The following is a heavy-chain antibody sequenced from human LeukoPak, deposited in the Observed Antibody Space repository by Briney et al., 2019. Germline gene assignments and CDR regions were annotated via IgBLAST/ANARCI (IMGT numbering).Heavy chain of an antibody. V-gene: IGHV1-2*02. CDR1: GYTFTGYY. D-gene: IGHD3-22*01. Sequence: VASVKVSCKASGYTFTGYYMHWVRQAPGQGLEWMGWINPNSGGTNYAQKFQGRVTMTRDTSISTAYMELSRLRSDDTAVYYCATEYYYDSSGYYLYCFDYWGQGTLVTVSS. CDR3: ATEYYYDSSGYYLYCFDY. CDR2: INPNSGGT. J-gene: IGHJ4*02.